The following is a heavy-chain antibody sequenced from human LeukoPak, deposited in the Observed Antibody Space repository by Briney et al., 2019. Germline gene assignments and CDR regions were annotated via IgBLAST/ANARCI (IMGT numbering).Heavy chain of an antibody. J-gene: IGHJ4*02. CDR2: ISGSGGNT. V-gene: IGHV3-23*01. CDR1: GFTFSSYW. CDR3: AKDQYGGNPQYYFDY. D-gene: IGHD4-23*01. Sequence: GGSLRLSCAASGFTFSSYWMSWVRQAPGKGLDWVSAISGSGGNTYYADSVKGRFTISRDNSKNTLYLQMNSLRAEDTAVYYCAKDQYGGNPQYYFDYWGQGTLVTVSS.